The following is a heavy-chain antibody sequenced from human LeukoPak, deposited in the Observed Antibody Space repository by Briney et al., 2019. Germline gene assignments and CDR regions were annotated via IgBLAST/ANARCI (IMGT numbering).Heavy chain of an antibody. CDR2: ISGSGGST. Sequence: PGGSPRLSCAASGFTFSSYAMRWGRQAPGKGLELVSAISGSGGSTYYADSVKGRFTISRDNSKNTLYLQMNSLRAEDTAVYYCAKAVDTAEFDYWGQGTLVTVSS. CDR3: AKAVDTAEFDY. J-gene: IGHJ4*02. D-gene: IGHD5-18*01. CDR1: GFTFSSYA. V-gene: IGHV3-23*01.